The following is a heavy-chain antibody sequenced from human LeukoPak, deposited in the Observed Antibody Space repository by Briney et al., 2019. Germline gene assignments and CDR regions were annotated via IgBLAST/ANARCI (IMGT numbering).Heavy chain of an antibody. CDR2: INPSGGST. D-gene: IGHD3-9*01. Sequence: GASVKVSCKXSGYTFTSYYMHWVRQAPGQGLEWMGIINPSGGSTSYAQKFQGRVTMTRDTSTSTVYMELSSLRSEDTAVYYCARVGYDILTGYYFAFDIWGQGTMVTVSS. V-gene: IGHV1-46*03. J-gene: IGHJ3*02. CDR1: GYTFTSYY. CDR3: ARVGYDILTGYYFAFDI.